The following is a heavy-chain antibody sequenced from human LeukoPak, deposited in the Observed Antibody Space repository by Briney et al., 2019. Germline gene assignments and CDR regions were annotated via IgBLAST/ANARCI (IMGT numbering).Heavy chain of an antibody. J-gene: IGHJ3*02. CDR3: ARIEAVAGTGDDAFDI. V-gene: IGHV1-69*13. CDR1: GGTFSSYA. CDR2: IIPIFGTA. Sequence: ASVQVSCQASGGTFSSYAISWVRPAAGQGRAWMGGIIPIFGTANYAQKFQGRVPITADESTSTAYMELSSLRSEDTAVYYCARIEAVAGTGDDAFDIWGQGTMVTVSS. D-gene: IGHD6-19*01.